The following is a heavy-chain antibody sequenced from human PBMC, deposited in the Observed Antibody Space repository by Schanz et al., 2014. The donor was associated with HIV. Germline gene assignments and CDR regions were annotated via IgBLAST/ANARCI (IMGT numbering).Heavy chain of an antibody. V-gene: IGHV3-11*01. CDR1: GFTFSDYY. CDR3: ARVSWGSSWSLDY. CDR2: ISSGGVTI. Sequence: GGSLRLSCAAFGFTFSDYYMTWVRQAPGKGLEWVSYISSGGVTISYADSMKGRFTISRDNAKKSLYLQMNNLRDEDTAVYFCARVSWGSSWSLDYWGQGTLVTVSS. D-gene: IGHD6-13*01. J-gene: IGHJ4*02.